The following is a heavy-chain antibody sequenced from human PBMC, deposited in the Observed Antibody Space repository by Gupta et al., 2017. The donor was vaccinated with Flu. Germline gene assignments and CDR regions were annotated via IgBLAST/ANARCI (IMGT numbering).Heavy chain of an antibody. J-gene: IGHJ4*02. V-gene: IGHV3-48*03. CDR1: GFSFSASE. Sequence: DVQLVESGGGLVQPGGSLRLSCAASGFSFSASEMNWVRQAPGKGLEWVSYITWTGNTMYYADSVKGRFTISRDNANNLLYLQMNSLRADDTAVYFCARATSLKQWLPQDFDLWGQGVLVTVSS. CDR2: ITWTGNTM. CDR3: ARATSLKQWLPQDFDL. D-gene: IGHD6-19*01.